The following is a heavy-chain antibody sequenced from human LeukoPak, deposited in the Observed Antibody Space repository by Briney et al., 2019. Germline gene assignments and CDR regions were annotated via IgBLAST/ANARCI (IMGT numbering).Heavy chain of an antibody. J-gene: IGHJ4*02. Sequence: SETLSLTCTVSGGSISSGSYYWSWIRQPAGKGLEWIGRIYTSGSTNYNPSLKSRVTISVDTSKNQFSLKLSSVTVADTAVYYCARDSFNGWFDYWGQGTLVTVSS. CDR2: IYTSGST. D-gene: IGHD2-8*01. CDR1: GGSISSGSYY. CDR3: ARDSFNGWFDY. V-gene: IGHV4-61*02.